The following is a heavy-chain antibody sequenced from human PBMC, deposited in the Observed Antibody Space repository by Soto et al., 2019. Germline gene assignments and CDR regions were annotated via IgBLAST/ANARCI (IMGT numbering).Heavy chain of an antibody. J-gene: IGHJ4*02. Sequence: PRGSLRLSCAASGFTFSSYEMHWVRQAPGKGLEWVSYISSSGSTIYYADSVKGRFTISRDNAKNSLYLQMNSLRAEDTAVYYCARADYYDSSSVDYWGQGTLVTVSS. CDR1: GFTFSSYE. CDR3: ARADYYDSSSVDY. D-gene: IGHD3-22*01. V-gene: IGHV3-48*03. CDR2: ISSSGSTI.